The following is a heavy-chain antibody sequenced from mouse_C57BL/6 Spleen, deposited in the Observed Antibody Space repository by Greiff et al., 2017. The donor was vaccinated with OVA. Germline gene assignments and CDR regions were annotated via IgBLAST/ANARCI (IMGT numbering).Heavy chain of an antibody. V-gene: IGHV1-75*01. CDR1: GYTFTDYY. CDR2: IFPGSGST. Sequence: VKLQESGPELVKPGASVKISCKASGYTFTDYYINWVKQRPGQGLEWIGWIFPGSGSTYYNEKFKGKAPLTVDKSSSTAYMLLSSLTSEDSAVYFCARGVYDYAVYFDYWGQGTTLTVSS. D-gene: IGHD2-4*01. J-gene: IGHJ2*01. CDR3: ARGVYDYAVYFDY.